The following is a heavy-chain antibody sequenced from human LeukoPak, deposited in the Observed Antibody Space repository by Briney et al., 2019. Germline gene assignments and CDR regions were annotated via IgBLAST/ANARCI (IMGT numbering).Heavy chain of an antibody. CDR3: ARDLDYYATDQ. J-gene: IGHJ5*02. V-gene: IGHV3-7*01. Sequence: TGGSLRLSCAASGFTFSNYWMSWVRQAPGKGLEWVANINQDGSEIYYGDSVRGRFTISRDNAKNSLNLQIDSLRADDTAVYYCARDLDYYATDQWGQGTLVTVSS. D-gene: IGHD3/OR15-3a*01. CDR1: GFTFSNYW. CDR2: INQDGSEI.